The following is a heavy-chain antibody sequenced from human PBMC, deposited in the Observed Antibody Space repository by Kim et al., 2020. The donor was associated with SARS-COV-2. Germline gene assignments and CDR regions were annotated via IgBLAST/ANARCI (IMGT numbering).Heavy chain of an antibody. J-gene: IGHJ6*02. CDR2: ISYDGSNK. D-gene: IGHD1-1*01. CDR3: AKGETGTTNYYYGMDV. V-gene: IGHV3-30*18. CDR1: GFTFSSYG. Sequence: GGSLRLSCAASGFTFSSYGMHWVRQAPGKGLEWVAVISYDGSNKYYADSVKGRFTISRDNSKNTLYLQMNSLRAEDTAVYYCAKGETGTTNYYYGMDVWGQGTTVTVSS.